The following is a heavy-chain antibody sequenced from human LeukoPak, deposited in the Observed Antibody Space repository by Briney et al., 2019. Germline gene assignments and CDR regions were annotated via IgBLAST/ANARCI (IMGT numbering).Heavy chain of an antibody. CDR1: GFTFISYW. CDR2: IKQDGSEK. J-gene: IGHJ5*02. Sequence: GGSLRLSCAASGFTFISYWMSWVRQAPGKGLEWVANIKQDGSEKYYVDSVKGRFTISRDNAKNSLYLQMNSLRAEDTAVYYCAIGRNWFDPWGQGTLVTVSS. CDR3: AIGRNWFDP. V-gene: IGHV3-7*01.